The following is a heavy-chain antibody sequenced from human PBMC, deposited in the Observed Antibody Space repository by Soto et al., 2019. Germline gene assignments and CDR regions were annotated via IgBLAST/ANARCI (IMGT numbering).Heavy chain of an antibody. V-gene: IGHV4-4*07. J-gene: IGHJ4*02. Sequence: TLSLTCTVSSCSINSFYWAWMRQPAGKGLEWIGRIHSSGTTNYNPSLSSRVTMSVDPSKNQFSLRLTSVTAADTAVYYCARDRIIGTSYSDYWGQGILVTVSS. CDR3: ARDRIIGTSYSDY. D-gene: IGHD1-7*01. CDR1: SCSINSFY. CDR2: IHSSGTT.